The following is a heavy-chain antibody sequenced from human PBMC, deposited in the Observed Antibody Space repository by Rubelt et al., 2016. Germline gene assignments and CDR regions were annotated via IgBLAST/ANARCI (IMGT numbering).Heavy chain of an antibody. CDR1: GFTFGSYS. CDR3: ARVNYDFWSGYYSGTDY. CDR2: ISSSSTTT. V-gene: IGHV3-48*04. J-gene: IGHJ4*02. D-gene: IGHD3-3*01. Sequence: DVQLVQSGGGLVQPGGSLRLSCAASGFTFGSYSMNWVRQAPGKGLEWVSFISSSSTTTYYADSVKGRLTISRDNAKNSLYLQMNSLRVEDTAVYYCARVNYDFWSGYYSGTDYWGQGTLVTVSS.